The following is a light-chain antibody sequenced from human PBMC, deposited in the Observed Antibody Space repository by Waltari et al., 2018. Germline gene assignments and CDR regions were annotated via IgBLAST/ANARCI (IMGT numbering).Light chain of an antibody. CDR2: DVS. CDR1: SSDLDDYKY. CDR3: SAYTSSSTVR. J-gene: IGLJ2*01. V-gene: IGLV2-14*03. Sequence: QSALTQPASVSGSPGQSITISCTGTSSDLDDYKYVSWYQQHSGKAPKLMIFDVSNWPSGVVYRFSGSKSGNTASLTISGLQAEYEADYYCSAYTSSSTVRFGGGTKLTVL.